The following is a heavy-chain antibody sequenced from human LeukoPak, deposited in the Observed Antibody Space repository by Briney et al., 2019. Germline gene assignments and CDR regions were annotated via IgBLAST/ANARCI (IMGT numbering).Heavy chain of an antibody. J-gene: IGHJ4*01. CDR3: AVDFGSHRVVY. D-gene: IGHD3-3*01. Sequence: SDTLSLTCTVSGGSISSSSYCWGWVRQPPGKGLEWIGSIYYSGNTSYNPSLKSRVTISLDTSKNQYSLRLSSVTAADTAVYYCAVDFGSHRVVYWGQGSLVTVSS. V-gene: IGHV4-39*01. CDR2: IYYSGNT. CDR1: GGSISSSSYC.